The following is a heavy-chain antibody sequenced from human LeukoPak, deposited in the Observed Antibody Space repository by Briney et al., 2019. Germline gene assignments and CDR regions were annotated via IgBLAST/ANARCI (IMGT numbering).Heavy chain of an antibody. Sequence: GGSLRLSCAASGFTFSNYAMSWVRQAPGKGLEWFSAISGGSGSSTYYADAVKGRFTISRDNSKTTLFLEMNSLRAEDTAVYYCAKGSSSGWPYFFDYWGQGTLVTVSS. CDR2: ISGGSGSST. D-gene: IGHD6-19*01. CDR1: GFTFSNYA. CDR3: AKGSSSGWPYFFDY. V-gene: IGHV3-23*01. J-gene: IGHJ4*02.